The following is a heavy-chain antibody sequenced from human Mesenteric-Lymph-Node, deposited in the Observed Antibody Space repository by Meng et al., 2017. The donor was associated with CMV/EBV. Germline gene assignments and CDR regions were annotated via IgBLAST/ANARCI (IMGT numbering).Heavy chain of an antibody. D-gene: IGHD5-18*01. CDR3: ARRNNGFSYGPIDY. CDR2: LNWNGGKI. CDR1: GFNFDELG. V-gene: IGHV3-20*04. J-gene: IGHJ4*02. Sequence: GESLKISCEASGFNFDELGMSWVRQAPGKGLEWVSGLNWNGGKIGYVDSVKGRFTISRDNAKNSLFLQMNSLRVEATALYYCARRNNGFSYGPIDYWGQGILVTVSS.